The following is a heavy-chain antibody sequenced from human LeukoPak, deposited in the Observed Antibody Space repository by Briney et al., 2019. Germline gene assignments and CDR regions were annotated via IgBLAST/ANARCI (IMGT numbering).Heavy chain of an antibody. CDR2: IWYDGSNE. CDR3: AKNHERGRYDSFDV. V-gene: IGHV3-33*06. Sequence: PGGSLRLSCAASGFTFSNYGMHWVRQAPGKGLEWVAVIWYDGSNEYYADSVKGRFAISRDNSKNTLYLQLDSLRAEDTAVYYCAKNHERGRYDSFDVWAQGSWVTVSS. CDR1: GFTFSNYG. D-gene: IGHD3-16*02. J-gene: IGHJ3*01.